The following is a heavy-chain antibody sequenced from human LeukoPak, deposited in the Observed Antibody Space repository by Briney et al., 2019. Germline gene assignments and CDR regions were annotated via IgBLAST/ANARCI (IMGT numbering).Heavy chain of an antibody. CDR1: GGSISSYY. V-gene: IGHV4-59*01. D-gene: IGHD6-13*01. CDR2: IYYSGST. Sequence: SETLSLTCTVSGGSISSYYWSWLRQPPGKGLVWIGYIYYSGSTNYNPSLKSRVTISVDPSKNQFSLKLSSVTAADTAVYYCARFPSRSSSNYFDYWGQGTLVTVSS. CDR3: ARFPSRSSSNYFDY. J-gene: IGHJ4*02.